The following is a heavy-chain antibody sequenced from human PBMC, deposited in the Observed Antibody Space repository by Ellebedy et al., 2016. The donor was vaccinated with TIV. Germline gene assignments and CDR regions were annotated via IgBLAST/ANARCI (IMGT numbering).Heavy chain of an antibody. CDR2: ISYSGDLM. D-gene: IGHD6-13*01. J-gene: IGHJ4*02. CDR3: ARLGVIAAAGASDY. Sequence: PGGSLRLSCAASGFTFSSYYMSWFRQAPGKGPEWVSYISYSGDLMYYADSVKGRFTTSRDNAENSLYLQMNSLRAEDTAVYFCARLGVIAAAGASDYWGQGTLVIVSS. V-gene: IGHV3-11*01. CDR1: GFTFSSYY.